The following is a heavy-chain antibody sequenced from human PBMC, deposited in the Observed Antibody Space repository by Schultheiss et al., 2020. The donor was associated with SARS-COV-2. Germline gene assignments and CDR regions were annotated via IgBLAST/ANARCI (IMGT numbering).Heavy chain of an antibody. Sequence: SETLSLTCTVSGGSISSYYWGWIRQPPGKGLEWIGSIYYSGSTNYNPSLKSRVTISVDTSKNQFSLKLSSVTAADTAVYYCARGYYDSSGYYPIDYWGQGTLVTVSS. CDR2: IYYSGST. CDR1: GGSISSYY. CDR3: ARGYYDSSGYYPIDY. D-gene: IGHD3-22*01. V-gene: IGHV4-59*08. J-gene: IGHJ4*02.